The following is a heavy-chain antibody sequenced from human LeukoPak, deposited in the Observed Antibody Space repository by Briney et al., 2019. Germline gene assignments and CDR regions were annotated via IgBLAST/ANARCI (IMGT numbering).Heavy chain of an antibody. Sequence: GGSLRLSCAASGFTFSSYSMNWVRQAPGKGLEWVSSISSSSSYIYYAGSVKGRFTISRDNAKNSLYLQMNSLRAEDTAVYYCARNRNGDYEPYNWFDPWGQGTLVTVSS. CDR1: GFTFSSYS. V-gene: IGHV3-21*01. CDR2: ISSSSSYI. J-gene: IGHJ5*02. D-gene: IGHD4-17*01. CDR3: ARNRNGDYEPYNWFDP.